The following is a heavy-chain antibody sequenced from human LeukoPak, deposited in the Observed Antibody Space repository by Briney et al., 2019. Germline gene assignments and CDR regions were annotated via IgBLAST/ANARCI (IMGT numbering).Heavy chain of an antibody. CDR2: IYYSGST. CDR1: GDSISSYY. CDR3: ARDRPIYCSGGSCYSPFDI. D-gene: IGHD2-15*01. J-gene: IGHJ3*02. V-gene: IGHV4-59*01. Sequence: PSETLSLTCSVSGDSISSYYWSWIRQPPGKGLEWIGYIYYSGSTNYNPSLKSRVTISVDTSKNQFPLKLSSVTAADTAVYYCARDRPIYCSGGSCYSPFDIWGQGTTVTVSS.